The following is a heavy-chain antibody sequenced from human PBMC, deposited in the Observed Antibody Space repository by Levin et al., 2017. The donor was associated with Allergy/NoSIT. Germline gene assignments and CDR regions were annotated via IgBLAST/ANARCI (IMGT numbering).Heavy chain of an antibody. CDR1: GVSLGSPHYY. D-gene: IGHD2-2*01. J-gene: IGHJ4*02. CDR2: IYYSGNT. CDR3: ATFARTSSRAFDY. V-gene: IGHV4-39*07. Sequence: LSQTLSLTCAVSGVSLGSPHYYWGWIRQPPGKGLEWIGTIYYSGNTYYNPPVKSRVTMSVDMSKNQFSLKLSSVTAADTAVYYCATFARTSSRAFDYWGQGILVTVSS.